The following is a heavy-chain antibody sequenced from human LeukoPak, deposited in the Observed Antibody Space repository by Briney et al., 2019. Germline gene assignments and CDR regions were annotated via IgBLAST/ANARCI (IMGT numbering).Heavy chain of an antibody. CDR3: ARHVLPPCRSGCDY. J-gene: IGHJ4*02. CDR2: IYYSGST. V-gene: IGHV4-59*08. Sequence: SETLSLTCTVSGGSISSYYWSWIRQPPGKGLEWIGYIYYSGSTNYNPSLKSRVTISVDTSKNQFSLKLTSVTAADTAVYYCARHVLPPCRSGCDYWGQGTLVTVSS. CDR1: GGSISSYY. D-gene: IGHD6-19*01.